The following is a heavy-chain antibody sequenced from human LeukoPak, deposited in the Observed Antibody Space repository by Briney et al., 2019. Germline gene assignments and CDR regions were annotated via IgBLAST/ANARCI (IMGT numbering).Heavy chain of an antibody. V-gene: IGHV4-59*01. CDR3: ARARYVNSFYAFDI. D-gene: IGHD3-9*01. Sequence: PSETLSLTCTVSGGSMSSSFWSWLREPPGKGLEWIGYLSKSGNTNYSPSLKSRVTIFGDTSKNQFFLKLSSVTAADTAVYYCARARYVNSFYAFDIWGQGTLVTVSS. CDR1: GGSMSSSF. CDR2: LSKSGNT. J-gene: IGHJ3*02.